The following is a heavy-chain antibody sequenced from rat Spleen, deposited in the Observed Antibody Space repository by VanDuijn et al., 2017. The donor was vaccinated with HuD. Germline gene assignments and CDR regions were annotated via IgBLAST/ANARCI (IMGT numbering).Heavy chain of an antibody. CDR1: GFTFSDYY. CDR3: AVAGYGY. CDR2: ISYDGGST. Sequence: EVQLVESDGGLVQPGRSLKLSCAASGFTFSDYYMAWVRQAPTKGLEWVASISYDGGSTYYRDSVKGRFTISRDNAKSTLYLQMDSLRSEDTATYYCAVAGYGYWGHGVMVTVSS. J-gene: IGHJ2*01. V-gene: IGHV5-20*01. D-gene: IGHD1-7*01.